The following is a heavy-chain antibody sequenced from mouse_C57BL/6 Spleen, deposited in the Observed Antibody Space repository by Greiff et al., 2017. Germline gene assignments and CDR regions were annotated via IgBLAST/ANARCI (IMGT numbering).Heavy chain of an antibody. J-gene: IGHJ3*01. V-gene: IGHV1-72*01. CDR3: AREEIYYGNYPAWFAY. CDR1: GYTFTSYW. CDR2: IDPNSGGT. Sequence: QVQLQQPGAELVKPGASVKLSCKASGYTFTSYWMHWVKQRPGRGLEWIGRIDPNSGGTKYNEKFKSKATLTVDKPSSPAYMQLSSLTSEDSAVYYCAREEIYYGNYPAWFAYWGQGTLVTVSA. D-gene: IGHD2-1*01.